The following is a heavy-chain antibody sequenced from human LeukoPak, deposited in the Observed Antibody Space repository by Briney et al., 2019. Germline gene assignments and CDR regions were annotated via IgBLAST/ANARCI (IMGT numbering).Heavy chain of an antibody. CDR2: FDPEDGET. J-gene: IGHJ6*02. Sequence: ASVKVSCKVSGYTLTELSMHWVRQAPGKGLEWMGGFDPEDGETIYAQKFQGRVTMTEDTSTDTAYMELSSLRSEDTAVYYCARDLGYGDYYYYGMDVWGQGTTVTVSS. D-gene: IGHD4-17*01. V-gene: IGHV1-24*01. CDR1: GYTLTELS. CDR3: ARDLGYGDYYYYGMDV.